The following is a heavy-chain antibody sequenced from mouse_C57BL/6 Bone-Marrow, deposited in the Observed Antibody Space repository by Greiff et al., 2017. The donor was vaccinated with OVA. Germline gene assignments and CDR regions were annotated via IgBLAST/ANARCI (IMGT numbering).Heavy chain of an antibody. Sequence: QVQLQQPGTELVKPGASVKLSCKASGYTFTSYWMHWVKQRPGQGLEWIGNINPSNGGTIYNEKFKSKATLTVYKSSRTPYMPLSSLTSEDSAGYYCANLSNDYDNYAMDYWGQGTSVTVSS. CDR2: INPSNGGT. D-gene: IGHD2-4*01. J-gene: IGHJ4*01. CDR3: ANLSNDYDNYAMDY. V-gene: IGHV1-53*01. CDR1: GYTFTSYW.